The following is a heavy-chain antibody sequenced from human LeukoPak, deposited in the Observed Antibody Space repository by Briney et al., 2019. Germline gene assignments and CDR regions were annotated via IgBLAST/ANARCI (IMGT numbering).Heavy chain of an antibody. Sequence: PGGSLRLSCAASGFTFSSYWMTWVRQAPGKGLEWVANIGQDGSEKHYVDSVKGRFTISRDNAKNSLYLQMNSLGAEDTAVYYCSGGTYADYWGQGTLVTVSS. J-gene: IGHJ4*02. CDR3: SGGTYADY. CDR2: IGQDGSEK. V-gene: IGHV3-7*01. D-gene: IGHD3-16*01. CDR1: GFTFSSYW.